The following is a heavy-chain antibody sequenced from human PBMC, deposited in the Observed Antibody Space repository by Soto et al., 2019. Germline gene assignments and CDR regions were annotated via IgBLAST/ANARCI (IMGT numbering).Heavy chain of an antibody. D-gene: IGHD3-22*01. CDR1: GFMFDNYA. CDR3: AKGRYFDSSGGCANY. J-gene: IGHJ4*02. Sequence: EVRLLESGGGSVPPGASARLSCLTSGFMFDNYAMSWVRQSPARGLEWVAAISGSGHATYYTQSVRGRFTISRDKSKKTVFLQMNNLRTEDTVIYYCAKGRYFDSSGGCANYWGLGTLVTVSS. CDR2: ISGSGHAT. V-gene: IGHV3-23*01.